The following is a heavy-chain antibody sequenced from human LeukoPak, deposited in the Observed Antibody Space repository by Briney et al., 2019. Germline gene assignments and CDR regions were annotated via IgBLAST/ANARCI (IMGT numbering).Heavy chain of an antibody. Sequence: GGSLRLSCAASGFTVSSNYMSWVRQAPGKGLEWVSVIYSGGSTYYADSVKGRFTISRDNSKNTLYLQMNSLRAEDTAVYYCASHLGYCSGGSCYGDYWGQGTLVTVSS. V-gene: IGHV3-53*01. J-gene: IGHJ4*02. CDR1: GFTVSSNY. CDR3: ASHLGYCSGGSCYGDY. CDR2: IYSGGST. D-gene: IGHD2-15*01.